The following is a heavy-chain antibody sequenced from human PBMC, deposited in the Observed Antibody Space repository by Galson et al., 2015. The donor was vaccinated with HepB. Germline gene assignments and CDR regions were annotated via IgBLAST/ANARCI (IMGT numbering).Heavy chain of an antibody. D-gene: IGHD4-23*01. CDR2: VDPNNGVT. CDR3: ARDLDYGGVYGSTWYFDY. Sequence: SVKVSCKASGYTFTGYHIHWVRQAPGQGLDWMGHVDPNNGVTNYAQKFHGRINVARDTSINTVYIELNSLISDDTAVYYCARDLDYGGVYGSTWYFDYWGQGTLVTVSS. V-gene: IGHV1-2*06. CDR1: GYTFTGYH. J-gene: IGHJ4*02.